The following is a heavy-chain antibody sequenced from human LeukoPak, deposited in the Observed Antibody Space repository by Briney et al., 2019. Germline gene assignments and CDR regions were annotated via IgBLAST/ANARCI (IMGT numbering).Heavy chain of an antibody. J-gene: IGHJ4*02. CDR1: GFTFTRYA. Sequence: GRSLRLSCVASGFTFTRYAMHWVRQAPGKGLEWVTVVSYDGNDKYYADSVKGRFTISRDNSKNTVYLQMNSLRAEDTAVYYCARDDALATDGFDSWGQGTLSPSPQ. CDR2: VSYDGNDK. V-gene: IGHV3-30*04. CDR3: ARDDALATDGFDS. D-gene: IGHD5-24*01.